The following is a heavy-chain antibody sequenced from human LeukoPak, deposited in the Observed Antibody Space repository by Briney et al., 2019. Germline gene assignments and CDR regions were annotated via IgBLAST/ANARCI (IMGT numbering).Heavy chain of an antibody. V-gene: IGHV4-59*01. Sequence: PSETLSLICNVSGGFISCYYWSWIRQPPGKELEWSGYIYYSACTNYNPSLKSRVTISVDTSKSQCSLKLSSVTAADTAVYYCARDRVVVPAAISLEFDYWGQGTLVTVSS. CDR1: GGFISCYY. CDR3: ARDRVVVPAAISLEFDY. J-gene: IGHJ4*02. CDR2: IYYSACT. D-gene: IGHD2-2*01.